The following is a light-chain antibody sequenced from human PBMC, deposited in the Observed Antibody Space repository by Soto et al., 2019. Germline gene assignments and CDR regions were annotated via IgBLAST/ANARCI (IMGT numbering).Light chain of an antibody. CDR3: QQYGTSPLT. CDR1: QSVSNNY. CDR2: DAS. J-gene: IGKJ4*01. Sequence: EIVLTQSPGTLSLSPGERATLSCRASQSVSNNYLGWYQQKPRQAPRLLIYDASRRPTDIPDRFSGSGCGTDFTLNISRLEPEDFAVYYCQQYGTSPLTFGGGTKVEIK. V-gene: IGKV3-20*01.